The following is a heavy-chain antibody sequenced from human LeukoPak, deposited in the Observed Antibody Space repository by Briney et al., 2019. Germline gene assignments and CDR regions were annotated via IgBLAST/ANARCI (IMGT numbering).Heavy chain of an antibody. CDR1: GFTFSSYS. D-gene: IGHD5-12*01. CDR2: ISSSSSYI. V-gene: IGHV3-21*01. Sequence: GGSLRLSCAASGFTFSSYSMNWVRQAPGKGLEWASSISSSSSYIYYADSVKGRFTISRDNAKNSLYLQMNSLRDEDTAVYFCARDKIQWLRYSYFDYWGQGVLVTVSS. J-gene: IGHJ4*02. CDR3: ARDKIQWLRYSYFDY.